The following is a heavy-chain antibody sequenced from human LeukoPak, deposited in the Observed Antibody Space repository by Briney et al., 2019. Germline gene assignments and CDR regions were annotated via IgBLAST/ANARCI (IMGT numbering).Heavy chain of an antibody. D-gene: IGHD2/OR15-2a*01. CDR3: ARSPSLSYWYFDL. V-gene: IGHV3-74*01. CDR2: LNTDGRIT. J-gene: IGHJ2*01. Sequence: SGGSLRLSCAASGFTFSSYWMHWVRQAPGKGLVWVSRLNTDGRITSYADSVKGRFTIFRDNAKNTLYLQMNSLRAEDTAVYFCARSPSLSYWYFDLWGRGTLVTVSS. CDR1: GFTFSSYW.